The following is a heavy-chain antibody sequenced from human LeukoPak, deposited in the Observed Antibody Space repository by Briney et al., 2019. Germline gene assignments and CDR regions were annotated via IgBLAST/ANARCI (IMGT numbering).Heavy chain of an antibody. CDR1: GVTFSSYG. Sequence: GGSLRLSCAASGVTFSSYGMHWVRQAPGKGLEWVALISPDGNDKLYGDSVKGRFTISRDDSKSTLYLQMNSLRAEDTAVYYCTTKVIRGNSGDDYDDWGQGTLVTVSS. D-gene: IGHD5-12*01. CDR2: ISPDGNDK. CDR3: TTKVIRGNSGDDYDD. J-gene: IGHJ4*02. V-gene: IGHV3-30*03.